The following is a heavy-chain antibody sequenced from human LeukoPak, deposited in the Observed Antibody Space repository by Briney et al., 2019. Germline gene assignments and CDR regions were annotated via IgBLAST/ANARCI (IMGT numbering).Heavy chain of an antibody. CDR3: TTKRLRSPFDY. J-gene: IGHJ4*02. V-gene: IGHV3-15*01. CDR1: GFTFSNAW. Sequence: PGGSLRLSCAASGFTFSNAWMSWVRQAPGKGLEWVGRIKSKTDSGTTDCAAPVKGRFTISRDDSKNTLYLQMNSLKTEDTAVYYCTTKRLRSPFDYWGQGTLVTVSS. CDR2: IKSKTDSGTT. D-gene: IGHD4-17*01.